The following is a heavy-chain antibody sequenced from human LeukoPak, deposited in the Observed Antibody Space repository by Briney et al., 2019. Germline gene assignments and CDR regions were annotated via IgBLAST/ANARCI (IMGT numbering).Heavy chain of an antibody. CDR2: ISSSSSYI. V-gene: IGHV3-21*01. Sequence: NPGGSLRLSCAASGFTFSSYSVNWVRQAPGKGLEWVSSISSSSSYIYYADSVKGRFTISRDNAKNSLYLQMNSLRAEDTAVYYCAKVASLLWFGELFPETFGYWGQGTLVTVSS. CDR3: AKVASLLWFGELFPETFGY. CDR1: GFTFSSYS. J-gene: IGHJ4*02. D-gene: IGHD3-10*01.